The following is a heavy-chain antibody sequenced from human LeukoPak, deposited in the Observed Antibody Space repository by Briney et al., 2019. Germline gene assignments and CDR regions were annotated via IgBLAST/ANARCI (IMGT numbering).Heavy chain of an antibody. CDR2: IKYSGST. CDR3: ARLFGDYETPAFDI. CDR1: GDSISRSHY. J-gene: IGHJ3*02. D-gene: IGHD4-17*01. V-gene: IGHV4-39*01. Sequence: SETLSLTCTVSGDSISRSHYWGWIRQPPGKGLEWIGSIKYSGSTFYNPSLKSRVTISVDTSKNQFSLKLSSVTAADTAVHYCARLFGDYETPAFDIWGQGTMVTVS.